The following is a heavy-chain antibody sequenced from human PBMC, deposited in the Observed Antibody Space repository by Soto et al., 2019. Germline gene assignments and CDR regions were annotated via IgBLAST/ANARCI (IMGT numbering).Heavy chain of an antibody. J-gene: IGHJ4*02. CDR1: GFIFSNYA. Sequence: EVQLLESGGDLVQPGGSLRLSCAASGFIFSNYAMTWVRQAPGKGPEWVSTFTSGGSTYYRDTVKGRFTISRDNSKNTLYLQMKSLGAQDTAVYFCASTDKFNSQSSGWANRFDYWVQGTLVTVSS. CDR3: ASTDKFNSQSSGWANRFDY. D-gene: IGHD6-19*01. V-gene: IGHV3-23*01. CDR2: FTSGGST.